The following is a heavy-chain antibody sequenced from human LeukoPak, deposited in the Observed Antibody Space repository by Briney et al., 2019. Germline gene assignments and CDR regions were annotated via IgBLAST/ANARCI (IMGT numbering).Heavy chain of an antibody. CDR3: ARGVRAAAGPFDY. J-gene: IGHJ4*02. CDR1: GGSFSGYY. D-gene: IGHD6-13*01. V-gene: IGHV4-34*01. CDR2: INHSGST. Sequence: SETLSLTCAVYGGSFSGYYWSWIRQPPGKGLEWIGEINHSGSTNYNPSLKSRVTISVDTSKNQFSLKLSSVAAADTAVYYCARGVRAAAGPFDYWAREPWSPSPQ.